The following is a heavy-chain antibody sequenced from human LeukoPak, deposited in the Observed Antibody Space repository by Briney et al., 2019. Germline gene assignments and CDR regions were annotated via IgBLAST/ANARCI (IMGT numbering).Heavy chain of an antibody. Sequence: PSETLSLTCTVSGVSISNNYFYWAWIRQPPGKGLELIGYVHHTGSTFHNSSLKSRVTISADTSQNPFSLSLTSVTAADTAVYYCATLGLLRGAGFNLATHFDYWGQGTLVAVSS. CDR1: GVSISNNYFY. D-gene: IGHD1-26*01. CDR2: VHHTGST. CDR3: ATLGLLRGAGFNLATHFDY. V-gene: IGHV4-39*01. J-gene: IGHJ4*02.